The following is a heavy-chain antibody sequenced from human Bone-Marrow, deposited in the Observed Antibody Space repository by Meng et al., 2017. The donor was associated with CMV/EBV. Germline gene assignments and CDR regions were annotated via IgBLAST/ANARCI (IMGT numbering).Heavy chain of an antibody. CDR1: GGSISSSSYY. Sequence: GSLRLSCSVSGGSISSSSYYWGWIRQPPGKGLEWIGSIYYSGSTYYNPSLKSRVTISVDTSKNLFSLKLSSVTAAITAVYYCAKENYYDTSVPPGLWGQGTLVTVSS. D-gene: IGHD3-22*01. J-gene: IGHJ4*02. CDR3: AKENYYDTSVPPGL. CDR2: IYYSGST. V-gene: IGHV4-39*07.